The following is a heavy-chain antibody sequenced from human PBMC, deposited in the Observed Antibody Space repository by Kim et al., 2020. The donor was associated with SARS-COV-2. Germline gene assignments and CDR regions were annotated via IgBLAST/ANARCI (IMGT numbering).Heavy chain of an antibody. D-gene: IGHD2-15*01. V-gene: IGHV3-15*01. CDR3: TVGGNALDY. Sequence: GTTDYAAPVKGRFTISRDDSKNTLYLQMNSLKTEDTAVYYCTVGGNALDYWGQGTLVTVSS. CDR2: GTT. J-gene: IGHJ4*02.